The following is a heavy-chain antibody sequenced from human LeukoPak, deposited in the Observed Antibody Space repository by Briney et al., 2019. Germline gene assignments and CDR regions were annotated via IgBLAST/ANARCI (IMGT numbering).Heavy chain of an antibody. CDR3: ASLPSPTDV. Sequence: GGSLRLSCAASGFTFSSYEMNWVRQAPGKGLEWVSYISSSGTTIYYADSVMGRFTISRDNAKNSLYLQMNSLRAEDTAVYYCASLPSPTDVWGKGTTVTVSS. V-gene: IGHV3-48*03. CDR1: GFTFSSYE. J-gene: IGHJ6*04. CDR2: ISSSGTTI.